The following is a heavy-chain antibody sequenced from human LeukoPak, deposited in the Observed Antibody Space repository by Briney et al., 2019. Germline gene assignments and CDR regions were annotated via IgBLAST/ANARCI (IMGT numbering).Heavy chain of an antibody. CDR2: IYTSGST. J-gene: IGHJ6*03. Sequence: SETLSLTCTVSGGSISSYYWSWIRQPAGKGLEWIGRIYTSGSTNYNPSLKSRVTMSVDTSKNQFSLKLSSVTAADTAVYYCARAIDYSNYEGDYYYYYYMDVWGTGTTVTVSS. CDR3: ARAIDYSNYEGDYYYYYYMDV. D-gene: IGHD4-11*01. CDR1: GGSISSYY. V-gene: IGHV4-4*07.